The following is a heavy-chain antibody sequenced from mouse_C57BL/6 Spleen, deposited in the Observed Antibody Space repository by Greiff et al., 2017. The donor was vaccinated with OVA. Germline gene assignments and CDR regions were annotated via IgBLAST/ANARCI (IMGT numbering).Heavy chain of an antibody. Sequence: VQLQESGAELVRPGASVTLSCKASGYTFTDYEMHWVKQTPVHGLEWIGAIDPETGGTAYNQKFKGKAILTADKSSSTAYMELRSLTSEDSAVYYCTRSGYSNWGQGTTLTVSS. J-gene: IGHJ2*01. V-gene: IGHV1-15*01. CDR1: GYTFTDYE. CDR2: IDPETGGT. D-gene: IGHD2-5*01. CDR3: TRSGYSN.